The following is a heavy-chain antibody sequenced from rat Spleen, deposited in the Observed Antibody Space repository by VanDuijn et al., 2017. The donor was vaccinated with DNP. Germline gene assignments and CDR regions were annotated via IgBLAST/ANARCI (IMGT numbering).Heavy chain of an antibody. CDR2: ISSSSSYI. Sequence: EVQLVESGGGLVQPGRSLKLSCLASGFTFSNYGMNWIRQAPGKGLEWVASISSSSSYIYYADTVKGRFTISRENAKNTLYLQMTSLRSEDTAVYYCASNWARPMDAWGQGTSVTVSS. J-gene: IGHJ4*01. V-gene: IGHV5-34*01. CDR3: ASNWARPMDA. CDR1: GFTFSNYG. D-gene: IGHD5-1*01.